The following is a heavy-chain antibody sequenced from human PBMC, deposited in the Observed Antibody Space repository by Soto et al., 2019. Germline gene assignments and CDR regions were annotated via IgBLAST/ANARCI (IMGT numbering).Heavy chain of an antibody. D-gene: IGHD3-10*01. V-gene: IGHV4-31*03. J-gene: IGHJ4*02. CDR3: ASRKSSTYFDY. CDR1: GGSISSGGYY. CDR2: IYYSGST. Sequence: PSETLSLTCTVSGGSISSGGYYWSWIRQHPGKGLEWIGYIYYSGSTYYKPSLKSRVTISVDTSKNQFSLKLSSVTAADTAVYYCASRKSSTYFDYWGQGTLVTVSS.